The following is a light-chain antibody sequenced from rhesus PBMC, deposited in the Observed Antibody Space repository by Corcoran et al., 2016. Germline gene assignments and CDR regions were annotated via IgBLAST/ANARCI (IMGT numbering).Light chain of an antibody. Sequence: DIQMTQSPSSLSAFVGHTVTITCRTSQAIRNYLAWYQQKTGKAPKPLIYYASTLESGVPSRFSGSGSGTDFTLTISSLQPEDFATYYCQQHNSYPLTFGGGTKVELK. CDR3: QQHNSYPLT. CDR2: YAS. V-gene: IGKV1S14*01. CDR1: QAIRNY. J-gene: IGKJ4*01.